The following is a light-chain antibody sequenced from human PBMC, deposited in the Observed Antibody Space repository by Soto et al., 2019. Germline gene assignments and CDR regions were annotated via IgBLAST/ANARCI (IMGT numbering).Light chain of an antibody. J-gene: IGKJ2*01. V-gene: IGKV1-5*03. CDR1: QSISDS. CDR2: KAS. Sequence: DIQMTQSPSTLSAYVGDRVTITCRASQSISDSLAWYQQKLGKAPKLLIYKASILESGVPSRFSGSGSGTEFTLTINSLQPDDFATYFSQHYDTYSYNFGQGTKLEIK. CDR3: QHYDTYSYN.